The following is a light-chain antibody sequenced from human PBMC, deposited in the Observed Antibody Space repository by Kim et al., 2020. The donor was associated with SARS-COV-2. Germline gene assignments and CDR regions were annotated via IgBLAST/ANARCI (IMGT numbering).Light chain of an antibody. CDR1: ALPKQY. Sequence: SYELTQPPSVSVSPGQTARITCSGDALPKQYAYWFQQKPGQAPVVVIYEDTERPSGIPERFSGSTSGTTVTLPISGVQAEDEADYYCQPADSSDTFWVFG. J-gene: IGLJ3*02. CDR3: QPADSSDTFWV. V-gene: IGLV3-25*03. CDR2: EDT.